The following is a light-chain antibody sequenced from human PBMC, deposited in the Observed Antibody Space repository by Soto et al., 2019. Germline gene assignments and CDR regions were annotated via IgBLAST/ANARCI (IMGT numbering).Light chain of an antibody. CDR2: EVN. Sequence: QSALTQPASLSGSPGQSITISCTGTSSDIGAYDYVSWFQQHPGKAPKLMISEVNNRPSGVSNRFSGSKSGNTAYLTISGLQVEDEADYYCCSYAGSYNLGVFGGGTKLTVL. CDR3: CSYAGSYNLGV. J-gene: IGLJ3*02. CDR1: SSDIGAYDY. V-gene: IGLV2-14*01.